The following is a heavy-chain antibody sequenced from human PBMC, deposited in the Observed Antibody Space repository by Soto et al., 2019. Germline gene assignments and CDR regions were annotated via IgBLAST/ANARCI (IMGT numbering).Heavy chain of an antibody. V-gene: IGHV3-30*18. CDR2: ISYDGSNK. CDR3: AKDHVEMATINFGYYYGMDV. CDR1: GFTFSSYG. Sequence: GSLRLSCAASGFTFSSYGMHWVRQAPGKGLEWVAVISYDGSNKYYADSVKGRFTISRDNSKNTLYLQMNSLRAEDTAVYYCAKDHVEMATINFGYYYGMDVWGQGTTVTVSS. D-gene: IGHD5-12*01. J-gene: IGHJ6*02.